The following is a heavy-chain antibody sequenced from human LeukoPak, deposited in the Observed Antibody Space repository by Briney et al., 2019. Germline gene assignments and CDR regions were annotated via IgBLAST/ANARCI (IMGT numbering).Heavy chain of an antibody. Sequence: NPGGSLRLSCAASGFTFSSYAMSWVRQAPGKGLEWVSAISGSGGSTYYADSVKGRFTISRDNSKNTLYLQMNSLRAEDTAVYYCAHSLYYYDSSGSDYWGQGTLVTVSS. V-gene: IGHV3-23*01. D-gene: IGHD3-22*01. CDR2: ISGSGGST. J-gene: IGHJ4*02. CDR1: GFTFSSYA. CDR3: AHSLYYYDSSGSDY.